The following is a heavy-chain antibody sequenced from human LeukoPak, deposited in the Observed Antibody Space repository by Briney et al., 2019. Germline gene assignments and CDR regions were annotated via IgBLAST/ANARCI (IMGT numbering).Heavy chain of an antibody. CDR1: GDSVSSNSGA. CDR2: TYYRSKWYY. V-gene: IGHV6-1*01. J-gene: IGHJ3*02. CDR3: AKIRSPDAFDI. Sequence: SQTFSLNCSISGDSVSSNSGAWNWIRQSPSSRLQWLGRTYYRSKWYYDYAVSVKSRITINPDISKNQFSLQLNSVIPDDTAVYYCAKIRSPDAFDIWGQGTVVTVSS.